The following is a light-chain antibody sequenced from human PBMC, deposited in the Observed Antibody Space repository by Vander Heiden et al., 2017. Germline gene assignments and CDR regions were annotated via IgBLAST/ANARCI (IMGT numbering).Light chain of an antibody. Sequence: DIVLIQSPDSLAVSLGQRATINCKSSQSILYSSSNKNYLAWYQQKAEQPPRLLIYWASTRESGVPNRIGGGGSGTDFTHTSSSLQAEDVAVYCCQEYYSMGTFGQGTKVEIK. CDR3: QEYYSMGT. V-gene: IGKV4-1*01. CDR1: QSILYSSSNKNY. J-gene: IGKJ1*01. CDR2: WAS.